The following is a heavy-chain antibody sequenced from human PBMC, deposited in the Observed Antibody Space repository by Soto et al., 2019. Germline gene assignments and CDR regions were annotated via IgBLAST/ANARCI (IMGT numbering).Heavy chain of an antibody. V-gene: IGHV3-74*01. CDR2: INSDGSST. D-gene: IGHD5-12*01. J-gene: IGHJ4*02. CDR3: ARDPRLYSGYDPLDY. Sequence: EVQLVESGGGLVQPGGSLRLSCAASGFTFSSYWMHWVRQAPGKGLVWVSRINSDGSSTNYADSVKGRFTISRDNAKNTLYLQMNSLRAEDTAVYYCARDPRLYSGYDPLDYWGQGTLVTVSS. CDR1: GFTFSSYW.